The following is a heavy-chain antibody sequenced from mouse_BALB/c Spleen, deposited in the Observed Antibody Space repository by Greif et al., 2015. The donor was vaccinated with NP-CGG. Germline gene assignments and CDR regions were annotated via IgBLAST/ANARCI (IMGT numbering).Heavy chain of an antibody. Sequence: DVKLQESGPGLVKPSQSLSLTCTVTGYSITSDYAWNWIRQFPGNKLEWMGYISYSGSTSYNPSLKSRISITRDTSKNQFFLHLNSVTTEDTATYYCARGGWLPLDYWGQGTTLTVSS. CDR3: ARGGWLPLDY. CDR1: GYSITSDYA. V-gene: IGHV3-2*02. CDR2: ISYSGST. J-gene: IGHJ2*01. D-gene: IGHD2-3*01.